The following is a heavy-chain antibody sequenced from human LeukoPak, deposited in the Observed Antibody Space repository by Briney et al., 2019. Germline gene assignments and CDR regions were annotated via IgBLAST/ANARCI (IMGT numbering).Heavy chain of an antibody. V-gene: IGHV1-69*13. Sequence: GASAKVSCKASGGTFSSYAISWVRQAPGQGLEWMGGIIPIFGTANYAQKFQGRVTITAGESTSTAYMELSSLRSEDTAVYYCARDSSGYSNWFDPWGQGTLVTVSS. CDR3: ARDSSGYSNWFDP. CDR2: IIPIFGTA. J-gene: IGHJ5*02. D-gene: IGHD3-22*01. CDR1: GGTFSSYA.